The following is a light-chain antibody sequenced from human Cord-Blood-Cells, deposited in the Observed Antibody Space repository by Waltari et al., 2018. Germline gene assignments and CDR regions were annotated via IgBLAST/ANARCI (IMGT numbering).Light chain of an antibody. Sequence: EIVLTQSPATLPPSQGERPTLPCRASQRVSSYLAWYQQRPGQAPRLLIYDASNRATGIPARFSGSGSGTDFTLTISSLEPEDFAVYYCQQRSNWPITFGQGTRLEIK. CDR1: QRVSSY. J-gene: IGKJ5*01. CDR2: DAS. CDR3: QQRSNWPIT. V-gene: IGKV3-11*01.